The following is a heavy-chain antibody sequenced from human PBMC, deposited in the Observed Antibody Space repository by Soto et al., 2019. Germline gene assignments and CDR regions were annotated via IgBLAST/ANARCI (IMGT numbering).Heavy chain of an antibody. CDR1: GGSFSGYY. CDR3: ARGRGDGYNQHSYFDL. J-gene: IGHJ2*01. V-gene: IGHV4-34*01. Sequence: QVHLQQWGAGLLKPSETLSLTCAVYGGSFSGYYWSWIRQPPGKGLEWIGEINHSGSTNYNPSLKSRVSISVGTSNNQFSLKLSSVTAADTAVYYCARGRGDGYNQHSYFDLWGRGTLVTVSS. D-gene: IGHD3-10*01. CDR2: INHSGST.